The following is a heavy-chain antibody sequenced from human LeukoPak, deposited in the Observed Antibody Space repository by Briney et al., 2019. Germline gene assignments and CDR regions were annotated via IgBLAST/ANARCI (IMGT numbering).Heavy chain of an antibody. CDR2: IKSKIDGETT. D-gene: IGHD4-17*01. J-gene: IGHJ2*01. CDR3: TTYKVTTAFDL. Sequence: GGSLRLSCAASGFSFSNAWMTWVRRAPGKGLEWVGRIKSKIDGETTDYTEPVKGRFTISRDVSKNTLYLQMNSLKSEDTAVYYCTTYKVTTAFDLWGRGTLVTVSS. CDR1: GFSFSNAW. V-gene: IGHV3-15*01.